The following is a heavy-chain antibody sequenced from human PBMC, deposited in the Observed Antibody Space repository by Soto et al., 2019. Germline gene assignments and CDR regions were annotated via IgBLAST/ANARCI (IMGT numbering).Heavy chain of an antibody. CDR2: IYYSGST. Sequence: SETLSLTCTVSGGSISSGDYYWSWIRQPPGKGLEWIGYIYYSGSTYYDPSLKSRVTISVDTSKNQFSLKLSSVTAADTAVYYCARVSNYGSGSYPYYYYGMDVWGQGTTVTVSS. CDR1: GGSISSGDYY. D-gene: IGHD3-10*01. CDR3: ARVSNYGSGSYPYYYYGMDV. J-gene: IGHJ6*02. V-gene: IGHV4-30-4*01.